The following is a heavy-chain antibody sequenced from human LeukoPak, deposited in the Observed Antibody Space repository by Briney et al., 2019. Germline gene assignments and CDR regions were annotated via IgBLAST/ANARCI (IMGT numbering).Heavy chain of an antibody. CDR3: ARVKGTVTTFVSYYYYMDV. D-gene: IGHD4-17*01. CDR2: ISSNGGST. CDR1: GFTFSSYA. Sequence: PGGWLRLSCAASGFTFSSYAMHWVRQAPGKGLEYVSAISSNGGSTYYANSVKGRFTISRDNSKNTLYLQVGSLRAEDMAVYYCARVKGTVTTFVSYYYYMDVWGKGTTVTVSS. J-gene: IGHJ6*03. V-gene: IGHV3-64*01.